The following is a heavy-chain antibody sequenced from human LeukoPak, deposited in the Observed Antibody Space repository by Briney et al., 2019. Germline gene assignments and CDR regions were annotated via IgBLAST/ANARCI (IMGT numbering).Heavy chain of an antibody. D-gene: IGHD3-16*02. CDR3: ARLPNDYDYVWGSYRYTSYYMDV. V-gene: IGHV4-39*01. Sequence: SETLSLTCTVSGGSISSSSYYWGWIRQPPGKGLEWIGSIYYSGSTYYNPSLKSRVTIPVDKSKNQFPLKLSSVTAADTAVYYCARLPNDYDYVWGSYRYTSYYMDVWGKGTTVTVSS. CDR2: IYYSGST. CDR1: GGSISSSSYY. J-gene: IGHJ6*03.